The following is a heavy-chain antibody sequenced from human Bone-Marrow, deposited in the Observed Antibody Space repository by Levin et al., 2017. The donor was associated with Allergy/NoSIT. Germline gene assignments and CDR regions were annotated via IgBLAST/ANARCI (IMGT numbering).Heavy chain of an antibody. Sequence: GGSLRLSCTVSGFTFRIYSINWVRQAPGKGLEWLAVILYDGGNKHYGDSVKGRFSISRDNSKNTVYLQMNSLRAEDTAVYYCARWGAAAGMDDAFDIWGQGTLVTVSS. V-gene: IGHV3-33*08. CDR1: GFTFRIYS. CDR3: ARWGAAAGMDDAFDI. J-gene: IGHJ3*02. D-gene: IGHD6-13*01. CDR2: ILYDGGNK.